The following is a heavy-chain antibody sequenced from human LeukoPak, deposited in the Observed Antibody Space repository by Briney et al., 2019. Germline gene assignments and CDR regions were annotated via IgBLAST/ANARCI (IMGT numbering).Heavy chain of an antibody. CDR1: GISLSNYA. CDR3: AKRGVVIRGLLVIGYHQEAYHYDF. J-gene: IGHJ4*02. V-gene: IGHV3-23*01. CDR2: ISERGGST. Sequence: PGGSLRLSCVVSGISLSNYAMTWVRQAPGKGLEWVSYISERGGSTTYADSVKGRFTISGDTSLNTLNLQMNNLRAEDTAVYFCAKRGVVIRGLLVIGYHQEAYHYDFWGQGVLVTVSS. D-gene: IGHD3-10*01.